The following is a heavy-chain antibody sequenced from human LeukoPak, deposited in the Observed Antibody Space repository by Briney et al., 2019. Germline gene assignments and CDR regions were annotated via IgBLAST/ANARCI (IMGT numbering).Heavy chain of an antibody. CDR2: IRNKANSYAT. CDR3: TGVVATPFDY. D-gene: IGHD5-12*01. J-gene: IGHJ4*02. Sequence: PGGSLRLSCAASGFTFSDSALPWVRQASGKGLQWVGRIRNKANSYATAYAASVKGRFTISRDDSKDTAYLQMNNLKTEDTAVCYCTGVVATPFDYWGQGTLVTVSS. V-gene: IGHV3-73*01. CDR1: GFTFSDSA.